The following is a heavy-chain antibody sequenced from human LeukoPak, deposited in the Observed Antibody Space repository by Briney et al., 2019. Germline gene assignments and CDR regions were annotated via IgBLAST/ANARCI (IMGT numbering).Heavy chain of an antibody. D-gene: IGHD3-10*01. V-gene: IGHV3-74*01. J-gene: IGHJ6*02. CDR2: INGDVTSR. CDR1: GFIFSNFW. Sequence: GGSLRLSCAASGFIFSNFWMNWVRQDPGKGLVWVSRINGDVTSRSYADSVKGRFTISRDNAKNTLYLQMNSLRHEDTAVYYCARGGMLRGVPDVWGQGTTVTVSS. CDR3: ARGGMLRGVPDV.